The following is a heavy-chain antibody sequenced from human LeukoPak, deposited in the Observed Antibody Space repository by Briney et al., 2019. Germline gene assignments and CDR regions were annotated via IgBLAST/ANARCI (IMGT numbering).Heavy chain of an antibody. CDR1: GYRFTSYW. J-gene: IGHJ3*02. V-gene: IGHV5-51*01. D-gene: IGHD3-9*01. CDR2: IYSGDSET. Sequence: GESLKISCKGSGYRFTSYWIGWVRQMPGKGLEWMGIIYSGDSETRYSPSFQGQVTISADKSISTAYLQWSSLKASDTAMYYILTGYYINAFDIWGQGTMVTVSS. CDR3: LTGYYINAFDI.